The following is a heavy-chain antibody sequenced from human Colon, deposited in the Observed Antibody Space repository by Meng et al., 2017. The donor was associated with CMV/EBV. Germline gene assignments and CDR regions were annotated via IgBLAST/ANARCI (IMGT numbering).Heavy chain of an antibody. Sequence: GSLRLSCTVSGDSISDNYWSWIRRSPGKGLEWIGYIYYSGSTRYNPSLEGRVGISIDTPRKHFSLKMRSVTAADTATYYCAREKGDYYYGMDVWGQGTTVTVSS. CDR3: AREKGDYYYGMDV. D-gene: IGHD1-26*01. V-gene: IGHV4-59*01. CDR1: GDSISDNY. CDR2: IYYSGST. J-gene: IGHJ6*02.